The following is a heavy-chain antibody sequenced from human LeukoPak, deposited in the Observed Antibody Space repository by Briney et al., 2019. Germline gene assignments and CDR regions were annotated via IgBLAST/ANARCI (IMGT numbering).Heavy chain of an antibody. CDR2: IWSDGSNR. CDR3: ARDAQRGFDYSNSLEY. CDR1: GFIFSHYG. D-gene: IGHD4-11*01. V-gene: IGHV3-33*01. J-gene: IGHJ4*01. Sequence: PGGSLRLSCAASGFIFSHYGMHWVRQAPGKGLEWVAVIWSDGSNRFYAGSVKGRFTISRDNSQNTLFLQMNSLRAEDTAMYYCARDAQRGFDYSNSLEYWGHGTLVTVS.